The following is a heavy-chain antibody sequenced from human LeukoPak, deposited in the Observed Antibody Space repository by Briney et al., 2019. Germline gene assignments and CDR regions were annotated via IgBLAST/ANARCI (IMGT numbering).Heavy chain of an antibody. CDR2: IQYDGSKT. V-gene: IGHV3-33*05. D-gene: IGHD1-1*01. J-gene: IGHJ4*02. CDR1: GFTFSSYG. CDR3: ARRQGTTLSFDY. Sequence: GESLRLSCAASGFTFSSYGMHWVRQAPGKGLEWITAIQYDGSKTYYADSVKGRFTISRDQSKNTLDLQMSSLRAEDTAMYYCARRQGTTLSFDYWGQGTLVTVSS.